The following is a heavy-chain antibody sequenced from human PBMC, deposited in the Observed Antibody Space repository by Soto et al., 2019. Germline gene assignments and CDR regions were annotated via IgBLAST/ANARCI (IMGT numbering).Heavy chain of an antibody. V-gene: IGHV3-30*03. CDR3: ARGSSPSNRYNWFHP. Sequence: GGSLRLSCAASGFILSTYGMHWVRQAPGKGLEWVAMISHDGNAQYYVDSVKGRFSVSRDTSKNTLHLHMNSLRSEDTGLYYCARGSSPSNRYNWFHPWGQETLV. D-gene: IGHD2-2*01. CDR1: GFILSTYG. J-gene: IGHJ5*01. CDR2: ISHDGNAQ.